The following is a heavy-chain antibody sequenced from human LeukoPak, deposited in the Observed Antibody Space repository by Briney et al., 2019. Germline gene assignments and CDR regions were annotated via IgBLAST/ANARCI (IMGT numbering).Heavy chain of an antibody. CDR3: AALGVGGY. CDR1: GFTFSSYV. Sequence: GGSLRLSCAASGFTFSSYVMSWVRQAPGKGLEWLSCISGRGESTHFADSAKGRFTISRDNSKNTLSLQMNSLRVEDTAIYYCAALGVGGYWGQGTLVTVSS. D-gene: IGHD3-16*01. CDR2: ISGRGEST. V-gene: IGHV3-23*01. J-gene: IGHJ4*02.